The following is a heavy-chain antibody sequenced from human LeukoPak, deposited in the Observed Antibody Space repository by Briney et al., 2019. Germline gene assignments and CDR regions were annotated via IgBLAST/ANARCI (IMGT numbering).Heavy chain of an antibody. V-gene: IGHV3-53*01. Sequence: GGSLRLSCAASGFTVSSNYMSWVRQAPGKGLEWVSVIYSGGSTYYADSVKGRFTISRDNAKNSLYLQMNSLRAEDTAVYYCARAISGSYVRFDPWGQGTLVTVSS. J-gene: IGHJ5*02. CDR3: ARAISGSYVRFDP. CDR2: IYSGGST. CDR1: GFTVSSNY. D-gene: IGHD1-26*01.